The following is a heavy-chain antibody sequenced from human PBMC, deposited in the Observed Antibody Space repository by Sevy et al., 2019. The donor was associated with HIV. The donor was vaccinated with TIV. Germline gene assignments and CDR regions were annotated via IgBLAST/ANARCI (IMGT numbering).Heavy chain of an antibody. D-gene: IGHD1-1*01. Sequence: GGSLRLSCAASGFSFRNYGMHWVRQAPGKGLEWVAVISYDGSNTHYADSVKGRFTISRDNSKNTLFLQMSSLRAEDTAVYHCAKQDNWNVFPFDYWGQGILVTVSS. CDR3: AKQDNWNVFPFDY. CDR2: ISYDGSNT. J-gene: IGHJ4*02. CDR1: GFSFRNYG. V-gene: IGHV3-30*18.